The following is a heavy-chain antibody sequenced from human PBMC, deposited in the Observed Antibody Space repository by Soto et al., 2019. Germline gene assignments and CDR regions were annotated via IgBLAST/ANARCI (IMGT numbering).Heavy chain of an antibody. D-gene: IGHD1-26*01. Sequence: QVQLQESGPGLVKPSETLSLSCTLSDGSMSTYYWNWIRQSPGKGLEWIGFIYYSGSTNYNPPLKSPVTISIDTSKNQFSLNLKSVTAADTAVYFCARGRTVGGLFTYWAQGTLVIVSS. V-gene: IGHV4-59*01. CDR3: ARGRTVGGLFTY. CDR1: DGSMSTYY. CDR2: IYYSGST. J-gene: IGHJ4*02.